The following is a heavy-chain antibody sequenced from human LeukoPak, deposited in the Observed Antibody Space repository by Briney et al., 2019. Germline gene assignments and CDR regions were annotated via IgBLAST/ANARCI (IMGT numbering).Heavy chain of an antibody. D-gene: IGHD3-10*01. CDR3: AKRVHQYYYGSGSYWAFDI. V-gene: IGHV5-51*01. CDR2: IYPGDSDT. CDR1: GYSFTSYR. Sequence: GESLKISCKGSGYSFTSYRIGWVRQMPGKGLEWMGIIYPGDSDTRYSPSFQGQVTISADKSISTAYLQWSSLKASDTAMYYCAKRVHQYYYGSGSYWAFDIWGQGTMVTVSS. J-gene: IGHJ3*02.